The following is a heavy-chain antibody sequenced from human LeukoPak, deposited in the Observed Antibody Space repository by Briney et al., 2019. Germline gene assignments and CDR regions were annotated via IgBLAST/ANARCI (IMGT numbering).Heavy chain of an antibody. J-gene: IGHJ4*02. CDR3: ARDLGVGGTMTLDY. V-gene: IGHV3-21*06. Sequence: GGSLRLSCAASGFTFRTYSMIWFRQAPGKGLEWVSGISSSSSHIYYSDSVKGRFTISRDNAKNSLYLQLNSLRVEDTAVFYCARDLGVGGTMTLDYWGQGTLVTVSS. CDR1: GFTFRTYS. D-gene: IGHD1-26*01. CDR2: ISSSSSHI.